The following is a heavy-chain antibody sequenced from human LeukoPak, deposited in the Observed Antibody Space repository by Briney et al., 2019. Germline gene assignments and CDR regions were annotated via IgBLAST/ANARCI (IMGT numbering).Heavy chain of an antibody. J-gene: IGHJ4*02. Sequence: GRSPRLSCAASGFTFSSYGMHWVRQAPGKGLEWVAVISYDGSNKYYADSVKGRFTISRDNSKNTLYLQMNSLRAEDTAVYYCAKDAPLRMISYGYFDYWGQGTLVTVSS. D-gene: IGHD3-16*01. CDR1: GFTFSSYG. CDR3: AKDAPLRMISYGYFDY. V-gene: IGHV3-30*18. CDR2: ISYDGSNK.